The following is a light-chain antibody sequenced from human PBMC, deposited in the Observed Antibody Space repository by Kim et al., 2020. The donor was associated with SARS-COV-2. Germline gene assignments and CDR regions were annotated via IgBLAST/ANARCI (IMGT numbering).Light chain of an antibody. J-gene: IGKJ3*01. V-gene: IGKV3-20*01. CDR3: HHYGGSPPFT. Sequence: PGERATLSCRASQSVSSSYLAWYQQKPGQAPRLLISGASSRATGIPDRFSGSGSGTDFTLTINRLEPEDFAVYYCHHYGGSPPFTFGPGTKVDIK. CDR1: QSVSSSY. CDR2: GAS.